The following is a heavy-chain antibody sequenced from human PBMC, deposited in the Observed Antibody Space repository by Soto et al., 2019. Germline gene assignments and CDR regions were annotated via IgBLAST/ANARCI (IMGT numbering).Heavy chain of an antibody. CDR3: VRNDWSGDNSYLGH. Sequence: GASVKVSCKGSGYTFTTYGIAWVRQAHGQGLEWMGWISTYNGHTKYSQKFQDRVTLTTDTSTSTAYMELRGLRSDDTAVYYCVRNDWSGDNSYLGHWGQGTLVTVSS. CDR1: GYTFTTYG. V-gene: IGHV1-18*01. J-gene: IGHJ4*02. D-gene: IGHD3-3*01. CDR2: ISTYNGHT.